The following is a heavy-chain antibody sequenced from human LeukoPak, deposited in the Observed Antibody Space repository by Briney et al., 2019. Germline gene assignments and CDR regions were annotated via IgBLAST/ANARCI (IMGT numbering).Heavy chain of an antibody. CDR3: AAQGGSGDLRY. CDR1: GFTVSSNY. Sequence: GGSLRLSCAASGFTVSSNYMSWVRQAPGKGLEWVGRIKRIIDGGTTDYAAPVKGRFTVSRDDSINTLYLQMSSLKTEDTAVYYCAAQGGSGDLRYWGQGTLVTVSS. V-gene: IGHV3-15*01. D-gene: IGHD4-17*01. CDR2: IKRIIDGGTT. J-gene: IGHJ4*02.